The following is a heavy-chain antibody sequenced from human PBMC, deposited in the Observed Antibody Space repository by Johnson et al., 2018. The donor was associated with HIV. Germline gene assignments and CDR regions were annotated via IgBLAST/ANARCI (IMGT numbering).Heavy chain of an antibody. D-gene: IGHD1-26*01. CDR2: ISSDGGST. J-gene: IGHJ3*02. Sequence: VQLVESGGGLVQPGGSLRLSCAASGFTFSSYAMHWVRQAPGKGLEYVSAISSDGGSTYYANSVKGRFTISRDNSKNTLYLQMNSLRAEDTALYYCAREGEWERRNLHAFDIWGQGTMVTVSS. CDR3: AREGEWERRNLHAFDI. V-gene: IGHV3-64*01. CDR1: GFTFSSYA.